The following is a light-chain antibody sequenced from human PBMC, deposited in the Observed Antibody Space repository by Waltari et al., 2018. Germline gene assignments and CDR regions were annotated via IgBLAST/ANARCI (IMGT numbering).Light chain of an antibody. CDR3: QQYYSPPLT. V-gene: IGKV4-1*01. CDR2: WAS. Sequence: DIVMTQSPDSLAVSLGERATSNCKSTLTILYSTNNRNYLAWYQHKPGQPPKLLISWASTRESGVPDRFSGSGSETDFPLTISTLQPEDVAVYYGQQYYSPPLTFGQGTRLEI. J-gene: IGKJ5*01. CDR1: LTILYSTNNRNY.